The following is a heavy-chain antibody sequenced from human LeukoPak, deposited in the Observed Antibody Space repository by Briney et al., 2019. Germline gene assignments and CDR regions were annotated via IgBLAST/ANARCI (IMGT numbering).Heavy chain of an antibody. Sequence: PSETLSLTCTVSGGSISSSSYYWGWIRQPPGKGLEWIGSIYYSGSTYYNPSLKSRVTISVDTSKNQFSLKLSSVTAADTAVYYCARDPLRRGTSYLDNWGQGTLVTVAS. D-gene: IGHD1-26*01. J-gene: IGHJ4*02. V-gene: IGHV4-39*02. CDR1: GGSISSSSYY. CDR3: ARDPLRRGTSYLDN. CDR2: IYYSGST.